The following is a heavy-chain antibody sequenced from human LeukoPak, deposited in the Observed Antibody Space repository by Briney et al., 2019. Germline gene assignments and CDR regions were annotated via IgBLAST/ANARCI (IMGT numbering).Heavy chain of an antibody. CDR1: GFTFSSYW. D-gene: IGHD3-16*01. CDR3: ARVMSASVWRSYGSYYYYYYMDI. J-gene: IGHJ6*03. CDR2: IKNDGSEK. Sequence: GGSLRLSCAASGFTFSSYWMSWVRQAPGKGLERVAKIKNDGSEKYSVDSVKGRFTISRDNAKNSLYMQMNSLRAEDTAVYYCARVMSASVWRSYGSYYYYYYMDIWGKGTTVTVSS. V-gene: IGHV3-7*01.